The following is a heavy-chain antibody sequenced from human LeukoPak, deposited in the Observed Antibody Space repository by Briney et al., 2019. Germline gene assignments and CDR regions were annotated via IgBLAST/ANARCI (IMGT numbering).Heavy chain of an antibody. Sequence: GGSLRLSCAASGFTFSSYWMHWVRQAPGKGLVWVSRINTDGSSTSYADSVKGRFTISRDNAKNTLDLQMNSLRAEDTAVYYCAREMGLTTSEYFQHWGQGTLVTVSS. J-gene: IGHJ1*01. CDR3: AREMGLTTSEYFQH. D-gene: IGHD1-26*01. CDR1: GFTFSSYW. CDR2: INTDGSST. V-gene: IGHV3-74*01.